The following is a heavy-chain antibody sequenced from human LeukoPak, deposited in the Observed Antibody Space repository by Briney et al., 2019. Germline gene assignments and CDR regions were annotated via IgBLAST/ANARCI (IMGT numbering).Heavy chain of an antibody. Sequence: PSETLSLTCTVSGGSISSSSYYWGWIRQPPGKGLEWIGNIYYSGSTYYNPSLKSRVTISVDTSKNQFSLKLSSVTAADTAVYYCACWRYYDFWSGYPPPRDAFDIWGQGTMVTVSS. CDR1: GGSISSSSYY. V-gene: IGHV4-39*07. D-gene: IGHD3-3*01. J-gene: IGHJ3*02. CDR3: ACWRYYDFWSGYPPPRDAFDI. CDR2: IYYSGST.